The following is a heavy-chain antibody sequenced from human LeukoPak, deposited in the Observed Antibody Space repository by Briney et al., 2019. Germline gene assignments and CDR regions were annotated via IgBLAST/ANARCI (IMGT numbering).Heavy chain of an antibody. V-gene: IGHV3-30*04. CDR1: GFTFSSYV. CDR2: ISYDGSNK. CDR3: ARDLPGITVAGATEH. J-gene: IGHJ1*01. D-gene: IGHD6-19*01. Sequence: GGSLRLSCAASGFTFSSYVMHWVRQAPGKGLEWVAVISYDGSNKYYADSVKGRFTISRDNSKNTLYLQMNSLRAEDTAVYYCARDLPGITVAGATEHWDQGTLVTVSS.